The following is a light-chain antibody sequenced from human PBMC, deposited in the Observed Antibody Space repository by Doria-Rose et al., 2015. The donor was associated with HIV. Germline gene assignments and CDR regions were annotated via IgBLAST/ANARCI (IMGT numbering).Light chain of an antibody. Sequence: EIVMTQSPGTLSLSPGERATLSCRASQSFSSTYLAWYQQNPDQAPSLLIYDGSTRATGITDRFSASGSGTDFTLTINRLEPEDFALYYCHQYGTSWTFGQGTKVEI. CDR2: DGS. CDR3: HQYGTSWT. V-gene: IGKV3-20*01. CDR1: QSFSSTY. J-gene: IGKJ1*01.